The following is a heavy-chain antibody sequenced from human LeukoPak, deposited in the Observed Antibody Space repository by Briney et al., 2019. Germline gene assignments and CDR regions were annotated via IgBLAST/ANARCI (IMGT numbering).Heavy chain of an antibody. V-gene: IGHV4-38-2*02. D-gene: IGHD6-19*01. Sequence: SETLSLTCTVSGYSISSGYYWGWIRQPPGKGLEWIGSIYHSGSTYYNPSLKSRVTISVDTSKNQFSLKLSSVTAADTAVYYCARRSSGWTSPLDYWAREPWSPSPQ. CDR2: IYHSGST. CDR1: GYSISSGYY. J-gene: IGHJ4*02. CDR3: ARRSSGWTSPLDY.